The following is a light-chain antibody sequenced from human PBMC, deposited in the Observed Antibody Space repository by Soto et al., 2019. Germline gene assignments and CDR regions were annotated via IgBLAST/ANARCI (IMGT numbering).Light chain of an antibody. CDR1: QDISSW. CDR3: QQYYSYPRT. CDR2: AAS. J-gene: IGKJ1*01. V-gene: IGKV1-12*01. Sequence: DSQMTQSPSSVSASVGDRVTITCRASQDISSWSAWFQQRPGRAPNLLIYAASTLQSGAPSRFSGSGSGTDFTLTISCLQSEDFATYYCQQYYSYPRTFGQGTKVDI.